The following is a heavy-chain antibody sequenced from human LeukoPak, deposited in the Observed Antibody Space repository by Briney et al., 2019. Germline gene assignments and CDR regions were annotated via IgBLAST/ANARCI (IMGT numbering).Heavy chain of an antibody. CDR3: ARTHYDICDH. D-gene: IGHD3-22*01. V-gene: IGHV4-59*01. CDR2: IYHSGIT. CDR1: GGSISSYY. J-gene: IGHJ4*02. Sequence: SETLSLTCTVSGGSISSYYWSWIRQPPERGLEWIGHIYHSGITNYNPSLKSRVIISVDMSKNQFSLKLSSVTAADTAVYYCARTHYDICDHWGQGTLVTVSS.